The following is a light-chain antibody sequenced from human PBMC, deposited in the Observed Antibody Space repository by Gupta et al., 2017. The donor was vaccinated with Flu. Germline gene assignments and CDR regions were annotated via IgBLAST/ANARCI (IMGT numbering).Light chain of an antibody. CDR3: MQSLQTPRT. J-gene: IGKJ1*01. CDR1: QSLLHSNGYNY. Sequence: TVMTQSPLYLPVTPGEPASISCRSSQSLLHSNGYNYLDWYVQKPGQSPQLLLYLGSYRASGVPDRFSGSGSGTDFTLEISTVEAEDVGIYYCMQSLQTPRTFGPGTKVGIK. CDR2: LGS. V-gene: IGKV2-28*01.